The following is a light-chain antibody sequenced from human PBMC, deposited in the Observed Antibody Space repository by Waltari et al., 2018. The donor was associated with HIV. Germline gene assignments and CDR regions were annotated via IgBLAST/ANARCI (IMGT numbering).Light chain of an antibody. V-gene: IGLV1-47*01. CDR3: AAWDNILSGYV. CDR2: NDY. CDR1: SSNVGRDN. J-gene: IGLJ1*01. Sequence: QSVLTQPPSTSGTPGQRVTMSCSGSSSNVGRDNVYWYQQIPGTAPKLLIYNDYQRPSGVPDRFSGSKSGTSASLAISGLRSEDEADYYCAAWDNILSGYVFGTGTKVTVL.